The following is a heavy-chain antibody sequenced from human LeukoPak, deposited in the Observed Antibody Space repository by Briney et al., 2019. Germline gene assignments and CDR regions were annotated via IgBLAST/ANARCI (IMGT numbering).Heavy chain of an antibody. CDR2: IYYNGST. Sequence: SETLSLTCTVSDGSINSYYWSWIRQPPGKGLEWIGYIYYNGSTNYNPSLKSRVTISIDTSKNQFSLKLRSVTAADTAVYYCARGTQRWELLEHFDYWGQGTLVTVSS. D-gene: IGHD1-26*01. CDR3: ARGTQRWELLEHFDY. V-gene: IGHV4-59*08. J-gene: IGHJ4*02. CDR1: DGSINSYY.